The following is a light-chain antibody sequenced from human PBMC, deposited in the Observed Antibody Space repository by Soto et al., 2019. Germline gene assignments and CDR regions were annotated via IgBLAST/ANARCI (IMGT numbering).Light chain of an antibody. CDR2: DAS. CDR1: QSVSNNY. Sequence: EFVLTQSPGTLSLSPGERATLSCRASQSVSNNYLAWYQQKPGQAHRLLIYDASNRATGIQARFSGSGSGTDFTLTIRSLEPADFAVYYCKQRSNWPLTFGGGTKVDIK. J-gene: IGKJ4*01. V-gene: IGKV3-11*01. CDR3: KQRSNWPLT.